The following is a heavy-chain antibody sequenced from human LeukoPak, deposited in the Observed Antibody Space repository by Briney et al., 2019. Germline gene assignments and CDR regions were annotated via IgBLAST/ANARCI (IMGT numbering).Heavy chain of an antibody. J-gene: IGHJ4*02. V-gene: IGHV1-46*01. D-gene: IGHD3-9*01. Sequence: ASVKVSCKASGYTFTSYYMHWVRQAPGQGLEWMGIINPSGGSTSYAQKFQGRVTMTRDTSTSTVYMELSSLRSEDTAVYYCARDGRTRYFDWLLYRTVDYWGQGTLVTVSS. CDR1: GYTFTSYY. CDR2: INPSGGST. CDR3: ARDGRTRYFDWLLYRTVDY.